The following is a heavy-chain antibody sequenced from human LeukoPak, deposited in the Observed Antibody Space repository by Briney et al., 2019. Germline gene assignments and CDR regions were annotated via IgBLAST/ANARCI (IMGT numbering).Heavy chain of an antibody. V-gene: IGHV4-59*01. D-gene: IGHD3-22*01. CDR2: IYYSGST. CDR3: ARSLNYYDSSGPYYFDY. Sequence: SETLSLTCTVSGGSISSYYWSWIRQPPGKGLEWIGYIYYSGSTNYNPSLKSRVTISVDTSKNQFSLKLSPVTAADTAVYYCARSLNYYDSSGPYYFDYWGQGTLVTVSS. J-gene: IGHJ4*02. CDR1: GGSISSYY.